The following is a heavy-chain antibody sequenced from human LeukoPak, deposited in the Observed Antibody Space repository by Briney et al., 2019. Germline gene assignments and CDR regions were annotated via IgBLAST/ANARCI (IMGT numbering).Heavy chain of an antibody. J-gene: IGHJ5*02. CDR3: ARGRGSGWYLYNWFDP. V-gene: IGHV4-34*01. CDR2: INHSGST. D-gene: IGHD6-19*01. Sequence: SETLSLTCAVYGGSFSGYYWSWIRQPPGKGLEWIGEINHSGSTNYNPSLKSRVTISVDTSKNQFSLKLSSVTAADTAVYYCARGRGSGWYLYNWFDPWGQGTLVTVSS. CDR1: GGSFSGYY.